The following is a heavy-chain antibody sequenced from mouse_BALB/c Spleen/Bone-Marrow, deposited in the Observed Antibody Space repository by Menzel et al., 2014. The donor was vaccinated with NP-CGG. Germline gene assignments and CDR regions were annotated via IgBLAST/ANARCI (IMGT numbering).Heavy chain of an antibody. Sequence: QVQLQQSGPELVKPGASVKMSCKASGYTFTDYVISWVKQRTGQGLEWIGETYPGSGSTYYNEKFKGKATLTADKSSNTAYMQLSSLTSEDSAVYFCARCGGLRDFDYWGQGTTLTVSS. D-gene: IGHD2-4*01. CDR2: TYPGSGST. V-gene: IGHV1-81*01. CDR1: GYTFTDYV. J-gene: IGHJ2*01. CDR3: ARCGGLRDFDY.